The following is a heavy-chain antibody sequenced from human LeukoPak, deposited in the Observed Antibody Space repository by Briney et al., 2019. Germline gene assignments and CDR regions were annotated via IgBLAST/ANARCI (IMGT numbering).Heavy chain of an antibody. D-gene: IGHD3-9*01. V-gene: IGHV1-18*01. CDR2: ISAYNGNT. CDR3: ARDRPGLRYFDWPYGNYGMDV. J-gene: IGHJ6*02. CDR1: GYTFTSYG. Sequence: ASVNVSCKASGYTFTSYGISWVRQAPGQGLEWMGWISAYNGNTNYAQKLQGRVTMTTDTSTSTAYMELRSLRSDDTAVYYCARDRPGLRYFDWPYGNYGMDVWGQGTTVTVSS.